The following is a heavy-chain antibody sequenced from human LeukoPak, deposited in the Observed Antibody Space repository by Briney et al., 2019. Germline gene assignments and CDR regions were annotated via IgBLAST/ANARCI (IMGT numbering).Heavy chain of an antibody. J-gene: IGHJ3*02. D-gene: IGHD1-20*01. V-gene: IGHV3-30*04. Sequence: GGSLRLSCAASGFTFSSYAMHWVRQAPGKGLEWVAVISYDGSNKYYADSVKGRFTISRDNSKNTLYLQMNSLRAEDTAVYYCARMNNWNDGRRSGAFDIWGQGTMVTVSS. CDR3: ARMNNWNDGRRSGAFDI. CDR2: ISYDGSNK. CDR1: GFTFSSYA.